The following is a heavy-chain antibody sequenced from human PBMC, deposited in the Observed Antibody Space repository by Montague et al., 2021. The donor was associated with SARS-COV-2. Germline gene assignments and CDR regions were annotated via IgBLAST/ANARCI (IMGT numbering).Heavy chain of an antibody. Sequence: SETLSLTCTVSGCSITTNFWSWVRQPPGKGLGWVGYAYYTGRSNSSPSLQSRVFISVDTSKNQVSLKLHSVTAADTAIYYCARDTFYYGSETNYVDTFDMWGRGTMVTVSS. V-gene: IGHV4-59*01. CDR2: AYYTGRS. J-gene: IGHJ3*02. D-gene: IGHD3-10*01. CDR3: ARDTFYYGSETNYVDTFDM. CDR1: GCSITTNF.